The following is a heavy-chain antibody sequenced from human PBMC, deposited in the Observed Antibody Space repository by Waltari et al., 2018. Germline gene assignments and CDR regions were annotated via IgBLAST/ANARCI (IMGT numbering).Heavy chain of an antibody. D-gene: IGHD2-2*01. CDR1: GFTFSNYA. J-gene: IGHJ4*02. CDR3: AKLRSTPSPVRYFDF. CDR2: ISGGSVGT. Sequence: EVQLLESGGGLVQPGGSLRLSCAASGFTFSNYAMTWVRQAPGKGLGGVASISGGSVGTYVADSVKGRFTISRDNSKNTLYLQMNSLRAEDTAVYYCAKLRSTPSPVRYFDFWGQGTLVTVSS. V-gene: IGHV3-23*01.